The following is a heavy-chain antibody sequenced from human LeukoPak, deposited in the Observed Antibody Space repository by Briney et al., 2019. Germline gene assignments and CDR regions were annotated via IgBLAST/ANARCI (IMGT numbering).Heavy chain of an antibody. V-gene: IGHV1-2*02. J-gene: IGHJ6*03. D-gene: IGHD3-10*01. CDR2: INPSSGGT. Sequence: ASVKVSCKASGYTFTGYYMHWVRQAPGQGLEWMGWINPSSGGTNYAQKFQGRVTMTRDTSISTAYMELSRLRSDDTAVYYCARGLWFGEFNPLYYYMDVWGKGTTVTVSS. CDR1: GYTFTGYY. CDR3: ARGLWFGEFNPLYYYMDV.